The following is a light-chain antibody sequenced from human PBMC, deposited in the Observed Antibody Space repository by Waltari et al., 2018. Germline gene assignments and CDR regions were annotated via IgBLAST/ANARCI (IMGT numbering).Light chain of an antibody. CDR2: GVS. CDR1: QIVSNNY. CDR3: QHYYTSSWT. Sequence: NVLTQSPGTLSLSPGERATLSCRASQIVSNNYLAWYQQQPGQAPRLLIYGVSSRATGIPDRFSGSGSGTDFTLTISRLEPEDSATYYCQHYYTSSWTFGQGTKVEIK. V-gene: IGKV3-20*01. J-gene: IGKJ1*01.